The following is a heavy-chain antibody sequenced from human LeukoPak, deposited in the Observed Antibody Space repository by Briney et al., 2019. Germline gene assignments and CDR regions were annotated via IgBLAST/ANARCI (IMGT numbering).Heavy chain of an antibody. CDR3: AKAKLTVGQREGFDY. CDR1: GFTFSNYG. CDR2: IGGGGVTT. Sequence: PGGSLRLSYATSGFTFSNYGMHWVRQAPGKGLEWVSVIGGGGVTTYYADSVKGRFTISRDNSRTTLYLQMNSLRTEDTAIYFCAKAKLTVGQREGFDYWGQGTLVTVSS. J-gene: IGHJ4*02. D-gene: IGHD3-9*01. V-gene: IGHV3-23*01.